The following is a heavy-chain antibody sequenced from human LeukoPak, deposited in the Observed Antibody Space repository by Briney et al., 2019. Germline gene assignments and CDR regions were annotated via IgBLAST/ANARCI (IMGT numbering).Heavy chain of an antibody. CDR1: GYTFTSYD. CDR3: ARGLGIAVAVVYYYGMDV. Sequence: ASVKVSCKASGYTFTSYDINWVRQATGQGLEWRGWMNPNSGNTGYAQKFQGRVTMTRNTSISTAYMELSSLRSEDTAVCYCARGLGIAVAVVYYYGMDVWGQGTTVTVSS. V-gene: IGHV1-8*01. D-gene: IGHD6-19*01. CDR2: MNPNSGNT. J-gene: IGHJ6*02.